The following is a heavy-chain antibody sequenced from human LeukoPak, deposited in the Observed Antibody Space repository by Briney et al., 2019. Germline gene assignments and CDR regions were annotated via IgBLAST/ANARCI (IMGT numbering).Heavy chain of an antibody. CDR1: GGSVSSSSYY. V-gene: IGHV4-61*01. D-gene: IGHD1-26*01. Sequence: PSETLSLTCTVSGGSVSSSSYYWSWIRQPPGKGLEWIGYIYYSGSTNYNPSLKSRVTISVDTSKNQFSLKLSSVTAADTAVYYCARGGSGSYLSYYFDYWGQGTLVTVSS. J-gene: IGHJ4*02. CDR2: IYYSGST. CDR3: ARGGSGSYLSYYFDY.